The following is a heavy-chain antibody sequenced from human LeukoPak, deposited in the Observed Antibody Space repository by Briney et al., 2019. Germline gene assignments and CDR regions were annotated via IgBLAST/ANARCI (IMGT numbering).Heavy chain of an antibody. J-gene: IGHJ6*02. D-gene: IGHD6-13*01. Sequence: GGSLRLSCAAAGFTFNTSSMNWVRQPPGKGLEGVLHTSSSSSTIYYAYSVKGRFSSSRDNAKTSLYLQMNSLRDEDTAVYYCARVEQQPRAVCGMDVWGPGTTVTVSS. CDR1: GFTFNTSS. CDR3: ARVEQQPRAVCGMDV. CDR2: TSSSSSTI. V-gene: IGHV3-48*02.